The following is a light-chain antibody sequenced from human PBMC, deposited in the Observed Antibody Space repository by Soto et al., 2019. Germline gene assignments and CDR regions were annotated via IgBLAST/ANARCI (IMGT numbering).Light chain of an antibody. CDR3: QQYGNLPIT. Sequence: GDRVTITCQASQDINVYLNWYQQRPGKAPKLLIFDASNLKTGVPSRFSGSGSGTNFIFTIASLQPEDIAIYYCQQYGNLPITFGQGTRLEIK. V-gene: IGKV1-33*01. J-gene: IGKJ5*01. CDR1: QDINVY. CDR2: DAS.